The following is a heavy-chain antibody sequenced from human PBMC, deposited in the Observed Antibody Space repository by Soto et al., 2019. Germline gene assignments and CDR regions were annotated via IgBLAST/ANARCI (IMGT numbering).Heavy chain of an antibody. J-gene: IGHJ6*03. CDR2: ISSSSSYI. CDR1: GFTFSSYS. CDR3: ARDPGLDCTNGVCYPYYYYYMDV. V-gene: IGHV3-21*01. D-gene: IGHD2-8*01. Sequence: GGSLRLSCAASGFTFSSYSMNWVRQAPGKGLEWVSSISSSSSYIYYADSVKGRFTISRDNAKNSLYLQMNSLRAEDTAVYYCARDPGLDCTNGVCYPYYYYYMDVWGKGTTVTVSS.